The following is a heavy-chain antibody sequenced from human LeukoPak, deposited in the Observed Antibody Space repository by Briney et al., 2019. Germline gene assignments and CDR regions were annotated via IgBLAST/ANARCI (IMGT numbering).Heavy chain of an antibody. J-gene: IGHJ5*01. D-gene: IGHD2-8*01. CDR3: ATSRYVTHGVHYTQHDS. CDR1: GYSFSNSW. CDR2: IYPADSDT. V-gene: IGHV5-51*01. Sequence: GESLRISCKGSGYSFSNSWIAWVRQLPGKGLEWMGIIYPADSDTRYGPSFQGRVTISADKSIDAAYLQWSSLKASDTAMYYCATSRYVTHGVHYTQHDSWGQGTLVTVSS.